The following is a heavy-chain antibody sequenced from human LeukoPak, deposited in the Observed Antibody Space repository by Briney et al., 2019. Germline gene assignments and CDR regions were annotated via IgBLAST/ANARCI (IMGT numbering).Heavy chain of an antibody. Sequence: ASVKVSCKASGYTFTSYAMDWVRQAPGQSVEWMGWINAGSGITKYSQKFQGRVTITRDTSASTAYMELSSLRSEDTAVYYCARVYGDYVDAFDIWGQGTMVTVSS. CDR3: ARVYGDYVDAFDI. V-gene: IGHV1-3*01. CDR2: INAGSGIT. J-gene: IGHJ3*02. D-gene: IGHD4-17*01. CDR1: GYTFTSYA.